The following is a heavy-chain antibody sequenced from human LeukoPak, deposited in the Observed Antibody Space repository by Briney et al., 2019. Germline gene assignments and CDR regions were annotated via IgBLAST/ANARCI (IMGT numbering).Heavy chain of an antibody. CDR1: AGTFSSYA. V-gene: IGHV1-69*05. J-gene: IGHJ4*02. CDR3: ARLYSGSYQFDY. D-gene: IGHD1-26*01. CDR2: VIPIFGTA. Sequence: GASVKVSCKASAGTFSSYAISWVRQAPGQGLEWMGRVIPIFGTANYAQKFQGRVTITTDESTSTAYMELSSLRSEDTAVYYCARLYSGSYQFDYWGQGTLVTVSS.